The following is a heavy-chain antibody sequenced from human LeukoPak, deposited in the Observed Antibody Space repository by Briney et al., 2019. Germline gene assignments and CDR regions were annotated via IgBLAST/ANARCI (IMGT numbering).Heavy chain of an antibody. CDR1: GFSFSSYG. D-gene: IGHD1-20*01. CDR2: ISYDGSSK. V-gene: IGHV3-30*18. CDR3: AKDVKYNWNYIDY. J-gene: IGHJ4*02. Sequence: PGGSLRLSCVVSGFSFSSYGVHWVRQAPGKGLEWVAVISYDGSSKYYADSVKGRFTISRDNSKNTLYLQMNSLRAEDTALYYCAKDVKYNWNYIDYWGQGALVTVSS.